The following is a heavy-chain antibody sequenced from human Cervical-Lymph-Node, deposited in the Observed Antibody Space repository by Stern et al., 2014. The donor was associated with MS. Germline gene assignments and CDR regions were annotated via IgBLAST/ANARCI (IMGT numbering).Heavy chain of an antibody. CDR1: GFTFSSYA. Sequence: EVQLVESGGGLVQPGGSLRLSCAASGFTFSSYAMSWVRQAPGKGLEWGSAIRGHGGSTYYADSVKGRFTISRDNSKNTLYLQMNSLRAEDTAVYYCAKVGDCSSTSCSRGPNWFDPWGQGTLVTVSS. D-gene: IGHD2-2*01. CDR2: IRGHGGST. V-gene: IGHV3-23*04. CDR3: AKVGDCSSTSCSRGPNWFDP. J-gene: IGHJ5*02.